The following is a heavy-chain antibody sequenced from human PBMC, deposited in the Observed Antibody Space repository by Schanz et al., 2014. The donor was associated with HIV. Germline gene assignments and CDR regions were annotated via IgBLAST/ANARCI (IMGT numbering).Heavy chain of an antibody. CDR3: ARARAKIEGRPVGNWFDP. CDR2: MNPNSGHT. J-gene: IGHJ5*02. Sequence: QVQLLQSGTEVKTPGASVKVSCKASGYTFSSYDINWVRQATGQGLEWMGWMNPNSGHTGYAQKFQGRVDMTRTTSISTAYMELRGLTSEDTAVYFCARARAKIEGRPVGNWFDPWGQGTLVTVSS. D-gene: IGHD6-6*01. V-gene: IGHV1-8*01. CDR1: GYTFSSYD.